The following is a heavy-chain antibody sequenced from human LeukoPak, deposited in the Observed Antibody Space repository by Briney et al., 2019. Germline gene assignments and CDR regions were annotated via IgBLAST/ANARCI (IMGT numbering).Heavy chain of an antibody. J-gene: IGHJ5*02. Sequence: GASVKVSCKASGYTFTSYGISWVRQAPGQGLEWMGWISAYNGNANYAQKLQGRATMTTDTSTSTAYMELRSLRSDDTAVYYCARAGIQLWLYNWFDPWGQGTLVTVSS. V-gene: IGHV1-18*04. CDR3: ARAGIQLWLYNWFDP. D-gene: IGHD5-18*01. CDR2: ISAYNGNA. CDR1: GYTFTSYG.